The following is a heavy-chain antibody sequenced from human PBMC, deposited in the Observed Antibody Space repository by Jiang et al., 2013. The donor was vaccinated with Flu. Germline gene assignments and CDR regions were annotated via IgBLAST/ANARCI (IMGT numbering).Heavy chain of an antibody. CDR1: GFTFSSYE. CDR3: AREGWAGQWPYNWFDP. V-gene: IGHV3-48*03. D-gene: IGHD6-19*01. J-gene: IGHJ5*02. CDR2: ISSSGSTI. Sequence: QLVESGGGLVQPGGSLRLSCAASGFTFSSYEMNWVRQAPGKGLEWVSYISSSGSTIYYADSVKGRFTISRDNAKNSLYLQMNSLRAEDTAVYYCAREGWAGQWPYNWFDPWGQGTLVTVSS.